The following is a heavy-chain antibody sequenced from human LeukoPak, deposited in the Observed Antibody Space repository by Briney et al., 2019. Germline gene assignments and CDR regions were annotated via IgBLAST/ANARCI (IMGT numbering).Heavy chain of an antibody. Sequence: PSETLSLTCTVSGGSISSGDYYWSWIRQPPGKGLEWIGYIYYSGTTYYNPSLKSRVTISVDTSKNPFSLKLTSVTAADTAVYFCARGPYGSGSHYWGQGTLVTVSS. CDR2: IYYSGTT. CDR3: ARGPYGSGSHY. CDR1: GGSISSGDYY. D-gene: IGHD3-10*01. J-gene: IGHJ4*02. V-gene: IGHV4-30-4*01.